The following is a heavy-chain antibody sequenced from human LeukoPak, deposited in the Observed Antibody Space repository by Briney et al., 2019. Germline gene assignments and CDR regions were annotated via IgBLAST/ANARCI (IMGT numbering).Heavy chain of an antibody. CDR2: VSGSGGAT. V-gene: IGHV3-23*01. J-gene: IGHJ6*03. CDR3: AKNRGGTYKYYMDV. D-gene: IGHD1-1*01. CDR1: GFTFNNYA. Sequence: GGSLRLSCAASGFTFNNYAMSWVRQAPGMGLEWLSYVSGSGGATYYAASVKGRFTISRDNSKNTVYLQMGSLRAEDTAFYYCAKNRGGTYKYYMDVWGNGTTVTVSS.